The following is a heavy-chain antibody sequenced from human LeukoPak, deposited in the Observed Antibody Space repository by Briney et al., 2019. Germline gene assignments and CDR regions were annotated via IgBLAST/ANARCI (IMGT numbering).Heavy chain of an antibody. CDR1: GYSFTKYV. D-gene: IGHD1-7*01. Sequence: ASVKVSCKASGYSFTKYVVNWVRQAPGQGLELMGWIETNTGNPTYAQGFTGRFVFSLDTSVSTAYLQINSLKAEDTAVYYCARDYTLTLGTTTYFQHWGQGTLVTVSS. V-gene: IGHV7-4-1*02. J-gene: IGHJ1*01. CDR3: ARDYTLTLGTTTYFQH. CDR2: IETNTGNP.